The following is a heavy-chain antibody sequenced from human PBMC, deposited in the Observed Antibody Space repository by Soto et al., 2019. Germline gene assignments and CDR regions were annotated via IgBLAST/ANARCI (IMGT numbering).Heavy chain of an antibody. V-gene: IGHV3-33*01. J-gene: IGHJ4*02. CDR2: IWYDGSNK. Sequence: GGSLRLSCAASGFTFSSYGMHWVRQAPGKGLEWVAVIWYDGSNKYYADSVKGRLTISRDNSKNTLYLQMNSLRAEDTAVYYCAREGRWLHSPSCDYWGQGTLVTVSS. CDR1: GFTFSSYG. CDR3: AREGRWLHSPSCDY. D-gene: IGHD5-12*01.